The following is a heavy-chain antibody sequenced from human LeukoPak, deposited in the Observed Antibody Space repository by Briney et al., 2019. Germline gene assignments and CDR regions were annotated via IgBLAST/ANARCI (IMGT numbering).Heavy chain of an antibody. CDR1: GFTFDDYG. CDR3: ARRGAVSGGSDY. V-gene: IGHV3-20*04. Sequence: PGGSLRLSCAASGFTFDDYGMSWVRQAPGKGLEGVSGINWNGGSTGYADSVKGRFTISRDNSKNTLYLQMGSLRAEDMAVYYCARRGAVSGGSDYWGQGTLVTVSS. CDR2: INWNGGST. J-gene: IGHJ4*02. D-gene: IGHD3-16*01.